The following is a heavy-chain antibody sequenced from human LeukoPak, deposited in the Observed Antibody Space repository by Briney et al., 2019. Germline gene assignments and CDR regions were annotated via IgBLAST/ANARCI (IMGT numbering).Heavy chain of an antibody. V-gene: IGHV3-33*01. D-gene: IGHD1-1*01. CDR2: IWYDGSNK. Sequence: PGGSLRLSCAASGFTFSSYGMHWVRQAPGKGLEWVAVIWYDGSNKYYADSVKGRFTISRDNSKNMLYLQMNSLRAEDTAVYHCARNRGSYLVESADDRAFPFWGQGTMVTVSS. CDR1: GFTFSSYG. J-gene: IGHJ3*01. CDR3: ARNRGSYLVESADDRAFPF.